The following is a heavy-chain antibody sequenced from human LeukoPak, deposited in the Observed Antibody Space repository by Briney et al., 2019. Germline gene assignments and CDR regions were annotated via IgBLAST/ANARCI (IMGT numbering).Heavy chain of an antibody. CDR2: IYYSGST. J-gene: IGHJ4*02. CDR3: AREVGAARPNFDY. D-gene: IGHD6-6*01. V-gene: IGHV4-31*03. Sequence: PSETLSLTCTVSGGSISSGGYYWRWIRQHPGKGLEWIGYIYYSGSTYYNPSLKSRVTISVDTSKNQFSLKLSSVTSADTAVYYCAREVGAARPNFDYWGQGTLVTVSS. CDR1: GGSISSGGYY.